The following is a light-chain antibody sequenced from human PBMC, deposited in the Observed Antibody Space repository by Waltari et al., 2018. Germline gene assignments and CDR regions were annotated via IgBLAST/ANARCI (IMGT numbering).Light chain of an antibody. CDR1: QSVSSSY. J-gene: IGKJ2*01. V-gene: IGKV3-20*01. CDR2: GAS. Sequence: EIVLMQSPGTLSLSPGERATLSCRASQSVSSSYLAWYQQKPGQAPRLLIYGASSRATGIPDRFSGSGSGTDFTLTISRLEPEDFAVYYCQQYGSSPGNTFGQGTKLEIK. CDR3: QQYGSSPGNT.